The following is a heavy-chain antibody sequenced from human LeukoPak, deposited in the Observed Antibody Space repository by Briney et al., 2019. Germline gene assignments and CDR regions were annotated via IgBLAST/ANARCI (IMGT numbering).Heavy chain of an antibody. J-gene: IGHJ4*02. CDR2: IYTSGST. CDR1: GGSISSYY. Sequence: SETLSLTCTVSGGSISSYYWSWIRQPAGKGLEWIGRIYTSGSTNYNPSLKSRVTMSVDTSKNQFPLKLSSVTAAGTAVYYCARDGSYYDFWSGYYTGLPDYWGQGTLVTVSS. CDR3: ARDGSYYDFWSGYYTGLPDY. V-gene: IGHV4-4*07. D-gene: IGHD3-3*01.